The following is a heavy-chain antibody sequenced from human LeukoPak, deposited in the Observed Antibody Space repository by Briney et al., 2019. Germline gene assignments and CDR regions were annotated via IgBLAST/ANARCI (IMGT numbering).Heavy chain of an antibody. CDR1: GYTFTGYY. CDR2: INPNSGGT. CDR3: AQSLSGSRYDAFDI. D-gene: IGHD3-22*01. J-gene: IGHJ3*02. Sequence: GASVKVSCKASGYTFTGYYMHWVRQAPGQGLEWMGWINPNSGGTNYAQKFQGRVTITRNTSISTAYMELSSLRSEDTAVYYCAQSLSGSRYDAFDIWGQGTMVTVSS. V-gene: IGHV1-2*02.